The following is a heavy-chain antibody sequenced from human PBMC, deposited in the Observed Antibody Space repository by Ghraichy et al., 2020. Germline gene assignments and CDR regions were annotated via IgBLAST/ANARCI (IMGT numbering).Heavy chain of an antibody. Sequence: GGSLRLSCAASGFTFDDYAMHWVRQAPGKGLEWVSGISWNSGSIGYADSVKGRFTISRDNAKNSLYLQMNSLRAEDTALYYCAKSHGMATIPDYWGQGTLVTVSS. CDR3: AKSHGMATIPDY. J-gene: IGHJ4*02. CDR2: ISWNSGSI. D-gene: IGHD5-24*01. CDR1: GFTFDDYA. V-gene: IGHV3-9*01.